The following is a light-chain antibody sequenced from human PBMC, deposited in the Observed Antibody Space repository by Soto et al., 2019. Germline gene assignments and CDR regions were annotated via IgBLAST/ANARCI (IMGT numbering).Light chain of an antibody. V-gene: IGLV2-14*01. Sequence: QSVLTQPASVSGSPGQSITISCAGTSSDIGGYNYVSWFQQHPGKAPKLLIYEVNNRPSGISDRFSGSKSGHTASLTIYGLQAEDEAAYYCSSFRSGLTWVFGGGTKLTVL. CDR2: EVN. J-gene: IGLJ3*02. CDR3: SSFRSGLTWV. CDR1: SSDIGGYNY.